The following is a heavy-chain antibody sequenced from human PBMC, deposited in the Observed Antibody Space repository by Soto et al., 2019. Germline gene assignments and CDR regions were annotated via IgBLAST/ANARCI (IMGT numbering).Heavy chain of an antibody. CDR3: ARERWFDY. V-gene: IGHV3-48*02. Sequence: EVQLVESGGGLVQPGGSLRLSCAASGFTFSHYNMNWVRQAPGKGLEWVSYIHASGSSIYYTDSVKGRFTISRDNAKNSLYLQMNSLRDEDTAVYYCARERWFDYWGQGTLVTVSS. J-gene: IGHJ4*02. CDR2: IHASGSSI. D-gene: IGHD4-17*01. CDR1: GFTFSHYN.